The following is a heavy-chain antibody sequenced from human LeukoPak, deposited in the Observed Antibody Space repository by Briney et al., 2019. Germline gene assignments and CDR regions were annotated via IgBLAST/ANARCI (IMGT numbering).Heavy chain of an antibody. CDR1: TFTVSTNY. CDR2: ISSNGGST. J-gene: IGHJ3*02. D-gene: IGHD2-15*01. Sequence: GGSLRLSCAASTFTVSTNYMTWVRQAPGKGLEYVSAISSNGGSTYYANSVKGRFTISRDNSKNTLYLQMGSLRAEDMAVYYCAREYCSGGSCFDAFDIWGQGTMVTVSS. CDR3: AREYCSGGSCFDAFDI. V-gene: IGHV3-64*01.